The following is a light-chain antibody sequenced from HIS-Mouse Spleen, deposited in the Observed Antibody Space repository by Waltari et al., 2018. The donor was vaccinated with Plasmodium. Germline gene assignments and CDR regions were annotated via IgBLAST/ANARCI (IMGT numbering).Light chain of an antibody. CDR2: KAS. CDR1: QSISSW. V-gene: IGKV1-5*03. Sequence: DIQMTQSPSTLYASVGDRVTITCRASQSISSWLAWYQQKPGKAPKLLIYKASSLESGVPSRFSGIGSGTEFTLTISSLQPDDFATYYCQQYNSYWTFGQGTKVEIK. J-gene: IGKJ1*01. CDR3: QQYNSYWT.